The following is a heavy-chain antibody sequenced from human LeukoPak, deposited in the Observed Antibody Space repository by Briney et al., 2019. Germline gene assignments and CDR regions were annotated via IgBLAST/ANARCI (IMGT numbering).Heavy chain of an antibody. Sequence: GGSLRLSCAASGFTFTSYAMSWVRQAPGKGLEWVSTISGSGGSTYYADSVKGRFTISRDNDKNSLCLQMNSLRAEDTAVYYCARAVGATHFDYWGQGILVTVSS. J-gene: IGHJ4*02. V-gene: IGHV3-23*01. D-gene: IGHD1-26*01. CDR3: ARAVGATHFDY. CDR1: GFTFTSYA. CDR2: ISGSGGST.